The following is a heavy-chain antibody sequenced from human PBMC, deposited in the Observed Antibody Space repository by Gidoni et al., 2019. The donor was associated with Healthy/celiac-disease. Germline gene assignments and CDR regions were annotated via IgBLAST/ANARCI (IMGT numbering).Heavy chain of an antibody. J-gene: IGHJ4*02. V-gene: IGHV3-9*01. CDR3: AKESRNELGITQFDY. D-gene: IGHD7-27*01. Sequence: EVQLVESGVGLVQPGRSLTPSCSASGFPFVDYAMHWVRQAPGKGLEWVSGISWNSGRIGYADSVKGRFTISRDNAKNSLYLQMNSLRAEDTALYYCAKESRNELGITQFDYWGQGTLVTVSS. CDR1: GFPFVDYA. CDR2: ISWNSGRI.